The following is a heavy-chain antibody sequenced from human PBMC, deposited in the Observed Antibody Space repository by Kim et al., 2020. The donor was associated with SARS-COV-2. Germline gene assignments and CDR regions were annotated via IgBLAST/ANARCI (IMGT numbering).Heavy chain of an antibody. Sequence: YYAEGVKGRFTISRDEATNARCLQMNSLRGEATAVYYCAKRRPGVASDFDCSGEGTLVTVSS. CDR3: AKRRPGVASDFDC. D-gene: IGHD5-12*01. J-gene: IGHJ4*02. V-gene: IGHV3-23*01.